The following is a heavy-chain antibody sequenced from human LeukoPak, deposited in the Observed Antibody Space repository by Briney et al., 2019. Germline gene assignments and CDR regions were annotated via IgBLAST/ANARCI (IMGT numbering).Heavy chain of an antibody. CDR1: IDSFSNYH. J-gene: IGHJ4*02. CDR2: VNESGGT. Sequence: SETLSLTCAVYIDSFSNYHWNWIRQTPAKGLEWIGEVNESGGTNISPSLRSRVILSVDTSKNQFSLKLSSVTAADTAVYYCARSDTVQQQPFDYWGQGTLVTVSS. CDR3: ARSDTVQQQPFDY. V-gene: IGHV4-34*01. D-gene: IGHD6-13*01.